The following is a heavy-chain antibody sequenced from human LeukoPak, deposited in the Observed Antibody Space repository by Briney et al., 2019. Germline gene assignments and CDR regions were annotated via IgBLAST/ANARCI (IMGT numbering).Heavy chain of an antibody. CDR1: GGSFSGYY. CDR3: AGSSWFNY. J-gene: IGHJ4*02. V-gene: IGHV4-34*01. Sequence: KPSETLSLTCAVYGGSFSGYYWSWIRQPPGKGLEWIGEINHSGSTNYNPSLKSRVTISVDTSKNQFSLKLSSVTAADTAVYYCAGSSWFNYWGQGTLVTVSS. D-gene: IGHD6-13*01. CDR2: INHSGST.